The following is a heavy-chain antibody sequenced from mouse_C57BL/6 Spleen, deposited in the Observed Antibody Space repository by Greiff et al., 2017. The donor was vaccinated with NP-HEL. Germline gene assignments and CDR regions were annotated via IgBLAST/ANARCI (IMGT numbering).Heavy chain of an antibody. CDR2: INPYNGGT. CDR1: GYTFTDYY. Sequence: EVQLQQSGPVLVKPGASVKMSCKASGYTFTDYYMNWVKQSHGKSLEWIGVINPYNGGTSYNQKFKGKATLTVDKSSSTAYMELNSLTSEDSAVYYCARRAVVRNYFDYWGQGTTLTVSS. D-gene: IGHD1-1*01. V-gene: IGHV1-19*01. J-gene: IGHJ2*01. CDR3: ARRAVVRNYFDY.